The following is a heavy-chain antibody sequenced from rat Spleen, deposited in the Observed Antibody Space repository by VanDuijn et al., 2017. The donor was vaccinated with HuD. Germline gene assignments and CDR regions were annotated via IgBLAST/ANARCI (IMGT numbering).Heavy chain of an antibody. J-gene: IGHJ2*01. V-gene: IGHV5-20*01. CDR3: TRGGLGGDYFDY. D-gene: IGHD5-1*01. CDR1: GFTFGDYY. Sequence: EVQLVESGGGLVQPGRSLKLSCAASGFTFGDYYMAWVRQAPPKGLEWVASITNSGGSTYYRESVKGRFAISRDNAKRSLYLLMYSLRSEDTATYYCTRGGLGGDYFDYWGQGVMVTVSS. CDR2: ITNSGGST.